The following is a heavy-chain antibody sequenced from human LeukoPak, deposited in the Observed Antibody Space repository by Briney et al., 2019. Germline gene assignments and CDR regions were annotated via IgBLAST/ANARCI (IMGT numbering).Heavy chain of an antibody. J-gene: IGHJ4*02. D-gene: IGHD1-26*01. CDR2: ISGSGSSR. Sequence: GGSLRLSCAASGITFNNCAMDWVRQAPGKGLEWVSDISGSGSSRYYADSVKGRFTISRDNSKNTLYLQMNSLRAEDTAVYYCAKGRGSPYYFEYWGQGTLVTVSS. CDR3: AKGRGSPYYFEY. V-gene: IGHV3-23*01. CDR1: GITFNNCA.